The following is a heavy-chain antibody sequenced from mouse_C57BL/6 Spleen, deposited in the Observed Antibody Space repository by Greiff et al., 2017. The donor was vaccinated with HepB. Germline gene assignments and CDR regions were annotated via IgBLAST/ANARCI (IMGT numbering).Heavy chain of an antibody. CDR2: INPSNGGT. CDR3: ATYGNYEAMDY. Sequence: QVQLQQPGTDLVKPGASVKLSCKASGYTFTSYWMHWVNQRPGKGLEWIGNINPSNGGTNSNEKFKGKATLTVDKSSSTAYMQLSSLTSEDAAVYYCATYGNYEAMDYWGQGTSVTVSS. CDR1: GYTFTSYW. V-gene: IGHV1-53*01. D-gene: IGHD2-1*01. J-gene: IGHJ4*01.